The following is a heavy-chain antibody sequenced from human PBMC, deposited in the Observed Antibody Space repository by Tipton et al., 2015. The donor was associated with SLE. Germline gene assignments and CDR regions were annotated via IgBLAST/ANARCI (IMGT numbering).Heavy chain of an antibody. Sequence: SLRLSCAASGFTFSAYALHWVRQAPGKGLEWVAVVSYGGTNEYYADSVKGRFTISRDDSKSTLSLQMRSLTTEDTAVYYCARNLEFTGDFDYWGQGTLVTVSS. D-gene: IGHD1-1*01. CDR3: ARNLEFTGDFDY. CDR2: VSYGGTNE. V-gene: IGHV3-30*04. CDR1: GFTFSAYA. J-gene: IGHJ4*02.